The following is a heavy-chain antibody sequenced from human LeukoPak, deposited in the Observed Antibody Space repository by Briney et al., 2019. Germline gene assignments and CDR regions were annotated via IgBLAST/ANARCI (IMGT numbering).Heavy chain of an antibody. V-gene: IGHV3-23*01. CDR3: AKRGYYDSSGSYPFDS. CDR1: GFTFSSYA. Sequence: GGSLRLSCAASGFTFSSYAMSWVRQAPGKGLEWVSVVSGSGGDTYYADSVKGRFTISRDSSKNTLYLQMHSLRAEDTAVYYCAKRGYYDSSGSYPFDSWGQGTLVTVSS. D-gene: IGHD3-22*01. J-gene: IGHJ4*02. CDR2: VSGSGGDT.